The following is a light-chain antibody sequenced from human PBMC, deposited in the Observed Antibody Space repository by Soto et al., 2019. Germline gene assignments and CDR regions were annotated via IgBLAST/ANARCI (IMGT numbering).Light chain of an antibody. CDR1: QSVSSN. J-gene: IGKJ4*01. CDR2: AAS. CDR3: QQYSKWPLT. Sequence: EIIMTQSPATLSVSPGERVTLSCRASQSVSSNLAWYQQKRGQAPRLLIYAASARATGIPANFSGSGSGTEFSLTISSLQSEHFAVYYCQQYSKWPLTFGGGTKVEIK. V-gene: IGKV3-15*01.